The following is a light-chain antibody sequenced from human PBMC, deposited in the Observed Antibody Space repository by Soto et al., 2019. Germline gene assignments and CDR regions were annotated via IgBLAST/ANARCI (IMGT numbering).Light chain of an antibody. Sequence: QSAVTQPASVSGSPGQSITISCTGTSSDVGGYNYVSWYQQHPGKAPKLMIYEVSNRPSGVSNRFSGSKSGNTASLTISGLQAEDEADYYCSSYTSSSPWVFGGGTKLTVL. CDR1: SSDVGGYNY. CDR3: SSYTSSSPWV. V-gene: IGLV2-14*01. J-gene: IGLJ3*02. CDR2: EVS.